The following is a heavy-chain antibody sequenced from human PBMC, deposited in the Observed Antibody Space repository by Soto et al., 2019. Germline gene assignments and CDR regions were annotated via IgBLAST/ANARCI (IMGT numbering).Heavy chain of an antibody. CDR3: AKVPRIQLWFHMN. J-gene: IGHJ4*02. CDR2: IIPIFGTT. CDR1: GGTFSSYA. Sequence: ASVKVSCKASGGTFSSYAISWVRQAPGQGLVWMGGIIPIFGTTNYAQKFQGRVTLTADKSTSIVYMELSSLRSEDTAVYFCAKVPRIQLWFHMNWGQGTLVTVSS. D-gene: IGHD5-18*01. V-gene: IGHV1-69*06.